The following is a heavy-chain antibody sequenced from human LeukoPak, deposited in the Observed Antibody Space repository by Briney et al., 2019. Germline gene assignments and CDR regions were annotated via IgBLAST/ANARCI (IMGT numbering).Heavy chain of an antibody. J-gene: IGHJ4*02. CDR2: IYTSGST. CDR1: GVSISSYS. D-gene: IGHD5-18*01. CDR3: ARDTYNYGSSAYYFDY. V-gene: IGHV4-4*07. Sequence: SETLSLTCTVSGVSISSYSWSWIRQPAGKGLDWIGRIYTSGSTNYNPSLKSRVTMSVDTSKNQFSLKLSSATAADTAVYYCARDTYNYGSSAYYFDYWGQGTLVTVSS.